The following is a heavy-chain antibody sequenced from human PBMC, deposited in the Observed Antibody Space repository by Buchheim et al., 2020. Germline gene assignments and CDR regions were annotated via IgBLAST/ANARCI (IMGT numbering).Heavy chain of an antibody. J-gene: IGHJ6*02. CDR3: ARSGESYCSGGSCYDYYYGMDV. D-gene: IGHD2-15*01. V-gene: IGHV3-7*01. Sequence: EVQLVESGGGLVQPGGSLRLSCAASGFTFSSYWMSWVRQAPGKGLEWVANITQDGSEKYYVDSVKGRFTISRDNAKNSLYLQMNSLRAEDTAVYYCARSGESYCSGGSCYDYYYGMDVWGQGTT. CDR1: GFTFSSYW. CDR2: ITQDGSEK.